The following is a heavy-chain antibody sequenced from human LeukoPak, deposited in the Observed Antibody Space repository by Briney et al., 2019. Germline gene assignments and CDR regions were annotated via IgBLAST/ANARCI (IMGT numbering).Heavy chain of an antibody. CDR2: INPSGGST. V-gene: IGHV1-46*01. D-gene: IGHD1-7*01. J-gene: IGHJ4*02. CDR3: ARDGTSFGFDY. CDR1: GYTFTSYY. Sequence: ASVRVSCKASGYTFTSYYMHWVRQAPGQGLEWMGIINPSGGSTSYAQKFQGRVTMTRDTSTSTVYMELSSLRSEDTAVYYCARDGTSFGFDYWGQGTLVTVSS.